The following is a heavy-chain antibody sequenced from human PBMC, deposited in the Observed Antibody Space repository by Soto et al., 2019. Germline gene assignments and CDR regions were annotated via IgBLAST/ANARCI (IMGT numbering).Heavy chain of an antibody. Sequence: QVQLQESSPGLVKPSQTLSLTCTVSGGSINSGGYYWSWIRQHPGKGLEWIGYIYYSGSTYYNPSLKSRVTISVDTSKNQFSLKLSSVTAADTAVYYCAREDSGSYLPGDVWGQGTTVTVSS. J-gene: IGHJ6*02. CDR2: IYYSGST. CDR3: AREDSGSYLPGDV. D-gene: IGHD1-26*01. V-gene: IGHV4-31*03. CDR1: GGSINSGGYY.